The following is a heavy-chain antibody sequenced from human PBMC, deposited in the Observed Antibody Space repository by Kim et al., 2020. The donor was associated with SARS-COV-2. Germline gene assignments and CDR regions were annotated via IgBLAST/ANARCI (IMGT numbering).Heavy chain of an antibody. CDR3: ARVGVAATLSPNWFDP. V-gene: IGHV4-59*13. J-gene: IGHJ5*02. CDR2: IYYSGST. CDR1: GGSISSYY. D-gene: IGHD2-15*01. Sequence: SETLSLTCTVSGGSISSYYWSWIRQPPGKGLEWIGYIYYSGSTNYNPSLKSRVTISVDTSKNQFSLKLSSVTAADTAVYYCARVGVAATLSPNWFDPWGQGTLVTVSS.